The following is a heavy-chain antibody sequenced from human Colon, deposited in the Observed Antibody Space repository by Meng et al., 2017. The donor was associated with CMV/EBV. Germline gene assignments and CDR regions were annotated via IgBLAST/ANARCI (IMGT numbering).Heavy chain of an antibody. J-gene: IGHJ4*02. CDR2: IYNSGGT. Sequence: LSLPCTVSGGSISGYYWSWIRQAPGKGLEWIGYIYNSGGTNYNPSLKSRVTISMDTSKNQFSLRMISVTAADTAVYYCARGYSSSWFYWGQGTLVTVSS. CDR3: ARGYSSSWFY. D-gene: IGHD6-13*01. V-gene: IGHV4-59*01. CDR1: GGSISGYY.